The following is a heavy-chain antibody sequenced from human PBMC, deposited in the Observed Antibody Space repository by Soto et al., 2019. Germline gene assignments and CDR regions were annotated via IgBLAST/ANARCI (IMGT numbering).Heavy chain of an antibody. CDR2: IYPGDSDT. CDR3: ARLTIPHCTNGVCYTWGNNWFDP. J-gene: IGHJ5*02. Sequence: PGESLKISCKGSGYSFTSYWIGWVRQMPGKGLEWMGIIYPGDSDTRYSPSFQGQVTISADKSISTAYLQLSSLKASDTAMYYCARLTIPHCTNGVCYTWGNNWFDPWGQGTLVTVSS. D-gene: IGHD2-8*01. V-gene: IGHV5-51*01. CDR1: GYSFTSYW.